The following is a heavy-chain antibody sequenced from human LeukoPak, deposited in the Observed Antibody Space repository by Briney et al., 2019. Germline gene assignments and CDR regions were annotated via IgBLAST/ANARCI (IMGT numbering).Heavy chain of an antibody. V-gene: IGHV1-69*05. CDR2: IIPIFGTA. J-gene: IGHJ5*02. D-gene: IGHD1-7*01. CDR1: GGTVSSYA. Sequence: ASVKVSCQASGGTVSSYAISWVRPAPGQGLEWMGGIIPIFGTANYAQKFQGRVTITTDESTSTAYMELSSLRSEDTAVYYCARDNYAGANWCDPWGQGTLVTVSS. CDR3: ARDNYAGANWCDP.